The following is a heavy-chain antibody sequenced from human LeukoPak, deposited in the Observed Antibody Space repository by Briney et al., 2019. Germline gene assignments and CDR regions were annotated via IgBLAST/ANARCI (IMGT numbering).Heavy chain of an antibody. J-gene: IGHJ4*02. Sequence: GGSQRLSCAASGFTFSNYNMNWVRQGPGKGLEWVSYISSGSTTIYYADSVQGRFTISRDNAKNSLYLQMNSLTDEDTAVYYCARVLYGSRWSDYWGQGTLVTVSS. CDR2: ISSGSTTI. V-gene: IGHV3-48*02. CDR3: ARVLYGSRWSDY. CDR1: GFTFSNYN. D-gene: IGHD6-13*01.